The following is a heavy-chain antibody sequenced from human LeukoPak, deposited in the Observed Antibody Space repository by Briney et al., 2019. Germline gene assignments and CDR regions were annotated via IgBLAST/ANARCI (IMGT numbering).Heavy chain of an antibody. D-gene: IGHD2-21*02. Sequence: GGSLRLSCAASGFTFTNYALHWVRQAPGKGLEWVAVISYDGTNKYYADSVKGRFTISRDNSKNTLSLQMNSLRAEDAALYYCARGFVLGAAKNYFDYWGQGALVTVSS. CDR2: ISYDGTNK. J-gene: IGHJ4*02. CDR3: ARGFVLGAAKNYFDY. V-gene: IGHV3-30-3*01. CDR1: GFTFTNYA.